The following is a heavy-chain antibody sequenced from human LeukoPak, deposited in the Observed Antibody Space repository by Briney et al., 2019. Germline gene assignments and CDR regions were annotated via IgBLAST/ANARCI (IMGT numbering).Heavy chain of an antibody. J-gene: IGHJ4*02. CDR3: AKEYTGTFSPFPSYFDN. D-gene: IGHD1-26*01. CDR2: ITGSGGRT. Sequence: PGGSLRLSCAASGFTFCSYAMNLGRQAPGKGLGWVSAITGSGGRTYYADSVKGRFTISRDNSKNTLYLQMNSLRAEDTAIYYCAKEYTGTFSPFPSYFDNWGQGTLVTVSS. V-gene: IGHV3-23*01. CDR1: GFTFCSYA.